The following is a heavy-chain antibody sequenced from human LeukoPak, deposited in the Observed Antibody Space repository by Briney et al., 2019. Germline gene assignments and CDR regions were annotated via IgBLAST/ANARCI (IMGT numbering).Heavy chain of an antibody. CDR1: GFTFSSYA. Sequence: GGSLRLSCAASGFTFSSYAMSWVRQAPGKGLEWVSAISGSGGSTYYADSVKGRFTISRDNSKNTLFLQMNSLKTEDTAVYFCAIRYDTSSGLGYWGQGTLVTVSS. CDR2: ISGSGGST. D-gene: IGHD3-22*01. V-gene: IGHV3-23*01. J-gene: IGHJ4*02. CDR3: AIRYDTSSGLGY.